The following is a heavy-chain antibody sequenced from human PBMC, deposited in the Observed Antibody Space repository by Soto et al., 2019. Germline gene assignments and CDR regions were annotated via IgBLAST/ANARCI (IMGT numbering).Heavy chain of an antibody. CDR3: ARDPPATRHGMDV. CDR1: GFTVSSNY. V-gene: IGHV3-53*02. Sequence: EVQLVETGGGLIQPGGSLRLSCAASGFTVSSNYMSWVRQAPGKGLEWVSVIYSGGSSYYADSVRVRFTISRDNSKNTLYLQMKSVRAEDTAVYYCARDPPATRHGMDVWGQGTKVTVSS. CDR2: IYSGGSS. J-gene: IGHJ6*02.